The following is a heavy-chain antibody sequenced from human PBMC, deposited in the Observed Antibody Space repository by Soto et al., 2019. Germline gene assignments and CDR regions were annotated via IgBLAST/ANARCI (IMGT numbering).Heavy chain of an antibody. Sequence: GGSLRLSCAASGFTVSSDSMTWVRQAPGKGLEWISIIYSDNNTDYADSVKGRFSISRDTSKNILYPQMNSLRAEDTAEYYCARHYSAMGVWGQGTTVTVSS. V-gene: IGHV3-53*01. CDR2: IYSDNNT. CDR3: ARHYSAMGV. CDR1: GFTVSSDS. J-gene: IGHJ6*02.